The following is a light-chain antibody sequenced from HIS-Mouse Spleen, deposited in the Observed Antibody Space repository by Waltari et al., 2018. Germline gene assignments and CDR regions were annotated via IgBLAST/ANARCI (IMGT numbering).Light chain of an antibody. V-gene: IGKV4-1*01. CDR3: QQYYSTPFT. Sequence: DIVMTQSPYSLAVSLGESATINCKSSQSVLYSSNNKNYLAWYQQKPGQPPKLLIYWASTRESGVPDRFSGSGSGTDFTLTISSLQAEDVAVYYCQQYYSTPFTFGPGTKVDIK. CDR2: WAS. J-gene: IGKJ3*01. CDR1: QSVLYSSNNKNY.